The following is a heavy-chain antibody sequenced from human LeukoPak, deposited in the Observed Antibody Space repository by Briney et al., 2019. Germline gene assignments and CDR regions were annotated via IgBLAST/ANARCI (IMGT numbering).Heavy chain of an antibody. J-gene: IGHJ6*02. V-gene: IGHV3-66*01. Sequence: PGGCLRLSRAASGFTVSTNYMTWVRQAPGRGLEWESVLYSGGTTYYADSVKGRFTISRDNSKNTLYLQMNSLRAEDTAVYYCAREARRGYSYGFYSYYGMDVWGQGATVTVSS. CDR3: AREARRGYSYGFYSYYGMDV. CDR2: LYSGGTT. D-gene: IGHD5-18*01. CDR1: GFTVSTNY.